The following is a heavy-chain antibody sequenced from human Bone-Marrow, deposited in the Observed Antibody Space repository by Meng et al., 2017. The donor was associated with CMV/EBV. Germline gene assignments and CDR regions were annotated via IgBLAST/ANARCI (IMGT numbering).Heavy chain of an antibody. D-gene: IGHD3-3*01. CDR3: ARDSFWRGYGMDV. J-gene: IGHJ6*02. CDR2: IGTAGDT. CDR1: GFTFSSYD. V-gene: IGHV3-13*01. Sequence: GGSLRLSCAASGFTFSSYDMHCVRQATGKGLEWVSAIGTAGDTYYPGSVKGRFTISRENAKTSLYLQMNSLRAEDTAVYYCARDSFWRGYGMDVWGQGTTVTVSS.